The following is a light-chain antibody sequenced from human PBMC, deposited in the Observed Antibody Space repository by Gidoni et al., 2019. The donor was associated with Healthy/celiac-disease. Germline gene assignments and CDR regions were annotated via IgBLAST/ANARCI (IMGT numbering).Light chain of an antibody. CDR3: QQYNSYWT. CDR2: KAS. CDR1: QSISSW. J-gene: IGKJ1*01. V-gene: IGKV1-5*03. Sequence: SQSISSWLAWYQQKPGKAPKLLIYKASSLESGVPSRFSGSGSGTEFTLTISSLQPDDFATYYCQQYNSYWTFGQGTKVEIK.